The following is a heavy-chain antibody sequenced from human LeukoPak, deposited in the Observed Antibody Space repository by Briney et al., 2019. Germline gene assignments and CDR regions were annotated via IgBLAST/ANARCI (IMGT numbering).Heavy chain of an antibody. CDR3: ARDIRYPYGMDV. J-gene: IGHJ6*02. D-gene: IGHD1-1*01. V-gene: IGHV3-66*01. CDR2: IYSGGST. CDR1: GFTVSSNY. Sequence: GGSLRLSCAASGFTVSSNYMSWVRQAPGKGLEWVSVIYSGGSTYYADSVKGRFTISRDNSKNTLYLQMDSLIAEDTAVYYCARDIRYPYGMDVWGQGTTVTVSS.